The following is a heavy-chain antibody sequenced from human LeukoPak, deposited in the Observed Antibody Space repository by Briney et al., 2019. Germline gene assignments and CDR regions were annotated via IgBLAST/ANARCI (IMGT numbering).Heavy chain of an antibody. J-gene: IGHJ4*02. CDR2: IKQDGSEI. CDR1: GFTFSKYW. V-gene: IGHV3-7*01. CDR3: ARDRGHSGYDLYDY. Sequence: GGSLRLSYAASGFTFSKYWMGCVRQAPGKGLEGVANIKQDGSEIYYVDSVKGRFTISRDTTKDSLYLQMNSLRAEDTAVYYCARDRGHSGYDLYDYWGQGTLVTVSS. D-gene: IGHD5-12*01.